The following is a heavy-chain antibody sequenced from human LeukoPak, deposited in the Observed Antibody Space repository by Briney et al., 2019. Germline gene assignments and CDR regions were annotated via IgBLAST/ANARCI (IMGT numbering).Heavy chain of an antibody. CDR1: GDSVSSNSAA. Sequence: SQTLSLTCGISGDSVSSNSAAWNWIRQSPSRGLEWLGRIYSRSKWYNDYAVSVQGRISINPDTSKNQLSLQLNSVTPEDTAIYYCARGNYNALDYWGQGTLVTVSS. CDR3: ARGNYNALDY. CDR2: IYSRSKWYN. J-gene: IGHJ4*02. D-gene: IGHD1-14*01. V-gene: IGHV6-1*01.